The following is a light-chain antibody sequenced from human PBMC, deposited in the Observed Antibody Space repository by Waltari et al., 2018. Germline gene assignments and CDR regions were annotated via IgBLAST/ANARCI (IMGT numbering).Light chain of an antibody. V-gene: IGLV1-40*01. J-gene: IGLJ3*02. Sequence: QSVLTQPPSLSGAPGQRVTISCAGNSSNIGAGFDGHWYQQFPGAAPGLLISVNQTPPSGVTHRFSPSTSRTSAFLAVFGLQAPDAADSYCQSYVISLSAYVFCGGTKLPGL. CDR2: VNQ. CDR3: QSYVISLSAYV. CDR1: SSNIGAGFD.